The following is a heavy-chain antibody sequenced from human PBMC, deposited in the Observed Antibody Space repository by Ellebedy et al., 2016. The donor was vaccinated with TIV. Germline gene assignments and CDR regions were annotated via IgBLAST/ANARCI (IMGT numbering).Heavy chain of an antibody. D-gene: IGHD4-17*01. Sequence: ASVKVSCKASGYILTSYYMHWVRQAPGQGLEWMGIINPSGGSTTYAQKFQGRVTMTRDTSTSTVYMELSSLRFEDTAVYYCATAGTTVTTPIDYWGQGTLVTVSS. CDR2: INPSGGST. V-gene: IGHV1-46*01. J-gene: IGHJ4*02. CDR3: ATAGTTVTTPIDY. CDR1: GYILTSYY.